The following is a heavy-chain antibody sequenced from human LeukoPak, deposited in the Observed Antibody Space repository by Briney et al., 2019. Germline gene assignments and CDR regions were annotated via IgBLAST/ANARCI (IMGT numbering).Heavy chain of an antibody. CDR2: INPNSGAT. V-gene: IGHV1-2*02. CDR3: ARDRPYYYDSSGFYHDAFDI. D-gene: IGHD3-22*01. Sequence: GASVKVSCKASGYTFTGYYMHWVRQAPGQGLEWMGWINPNSGATNYAQKFQGRVTMTRDTSISTAYMELTRLRSDDTAVYYCARDRPYYYDSSGFYHDAFDIWGQGTMVTVSS. J-gene: IGHJ3*02. CDR1: GYTFTGYY.